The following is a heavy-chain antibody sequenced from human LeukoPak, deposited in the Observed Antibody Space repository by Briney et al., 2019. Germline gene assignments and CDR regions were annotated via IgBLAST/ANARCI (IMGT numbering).Heavy chain of an antibody. CDR2: IYTSGST. CDR1: GGSISSYY. V-gene: IGHV4-4*07. D-gene: IGHD1-26*01. Sequence: SETLSLTCTVSGGSISSYYWSWIRQPAGKGLEWIGRIYTSGSTNYNPSLKSRVTMSVDTSKNQFSLKLSSVTAADTAVYYCATNSRSYGWFDPWGQGTLVTVSS. J-gene: IGHJ5*02. CDR3: ATNSRSYGWFDP.